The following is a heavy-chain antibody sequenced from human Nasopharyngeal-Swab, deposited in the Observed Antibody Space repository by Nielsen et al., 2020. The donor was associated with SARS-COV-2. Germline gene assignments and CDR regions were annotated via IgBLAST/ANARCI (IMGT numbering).Heavy chain of an antibody. CDR2: IKQDGSEK. D-gene: IGHD5-24*01. CDR3: AKDLAGDGYNWGYFDY. J-gene: IGHJ4*02. Sequence: GGSLRLSCAASGFTFSSYWMSWVRQAPGKGLEWVANIKQDGSEKYYVDSVKGRFTISRDNAKNSLYLQMNSLRAEDTAVYYCAKDLAGDGYNWGYFDYWGQGTLVTVSS. CDR1: GFTFSSYW. V-gene: IGHV3-7*01.